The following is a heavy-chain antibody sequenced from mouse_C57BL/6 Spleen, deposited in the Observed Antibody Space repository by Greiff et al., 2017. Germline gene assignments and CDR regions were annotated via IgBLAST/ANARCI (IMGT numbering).Heavy chain of an antibody. CDR1: GYTFTSYG. CDR3: ARTDYGNSRDY. CDR2: IYPRSGNT. J-gene: IGHJ3*01. V-gene: IGHV1-81*01. Sequence: QVQLQQSGAELARPGASVKLSCKASGYTFTSYGISWVKQRTGQGLEWIGAIYPRSGNTYYNEKFKGKATLTADTSSSTAYMGLRSLTSEDSAVYFCARTDYGNSRDYWGQGTTVTVSA. D-gene: IGHD2-1*01.